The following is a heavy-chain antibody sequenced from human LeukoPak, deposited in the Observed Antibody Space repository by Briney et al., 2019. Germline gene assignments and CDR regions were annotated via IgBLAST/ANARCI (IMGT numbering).Heavy chain of an antibody. J-gene: IGHJ4*02. V-gene: IGHV3-30-3*01. Sequence: QTGGSLRLSCAASGFTFSSYAMHWVRQAPGKGLEWVAVISYDGSNKYYADSVKGRLTISRDNSKNTLYLQMNSLRAEDTAVYYCARDSEGQWLVLGVMDYWGQGTLVTVSS. CDR1: GFTFSSYA. D-gene: IGHD6-19*01. CDR3: ARDSEGQWLVLGVMDY. CDR2: ISYDGSNK.